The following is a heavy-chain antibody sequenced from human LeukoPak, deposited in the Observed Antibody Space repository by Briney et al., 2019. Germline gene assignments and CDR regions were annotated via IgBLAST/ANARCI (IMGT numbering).Heavy chain of an antibody. D-gene: IGHD2-2*01. CDR1: GFTFSIYA. Sequence: PGGSLRLSCAASGFTFSIYAMHWVRQAPGKGLEWVAVISYDGSNKYYADSVKGRFTISRDNSKNTLYLQMNSLRAEDTAVYYCAKFDSRLRYCSSTSCRPFDYWGQGTLVTVSS. CDR3: AKFDSRLRYCSSTSCRPFDY. V-gene: IGHV3-30-3*02. J-gene: IGHJ4*02. CDR2: ISYDGSNK.